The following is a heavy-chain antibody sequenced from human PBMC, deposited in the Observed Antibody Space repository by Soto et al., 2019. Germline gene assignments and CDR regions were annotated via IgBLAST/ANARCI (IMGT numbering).Heavy chain of an antibody. Sequence: QGQLVQSGAEVKKPGASVKVSCKASGYTFTGYYMHWVRQAPGQGLEWIGWINPNSGGTNYAQKLQGWFTMTRDTSISTAYMELSRRRSDDTGVYYCARDTYGASPGMDVWGQGTTVTVSS. CDR1: GYTFTGYY. CDR3: ARDTYGASPGMDV. D-gene: IGHD4-17*01. V-gene: IGHV1-2*04. CDR2: INPNSGGT. J-gene: IGHJ6*02.